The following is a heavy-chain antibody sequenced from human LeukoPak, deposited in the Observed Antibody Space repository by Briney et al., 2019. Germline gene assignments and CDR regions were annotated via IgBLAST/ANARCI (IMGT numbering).Heavy chain of an antibody. CDR1: GFTVSSNY. CDR2: IKQDGSEK. D-gene: IGHD3-22*01. J-gene: IGHJ4*02. Sequence: GGSLRLSCAASGFTVSSNYMTWVRQAPGKGLEWVANIKQDGSEKYYVDSVKGRFTISRDNAKNSLYLQMNSLRAEDTAVYYCARDLRYYDSSGYGLRYFDYWGQGTLVTVSS. V-gene: IGHV3-7*01. CDR3: ARDLRYYDSSGYGLRYFDY.